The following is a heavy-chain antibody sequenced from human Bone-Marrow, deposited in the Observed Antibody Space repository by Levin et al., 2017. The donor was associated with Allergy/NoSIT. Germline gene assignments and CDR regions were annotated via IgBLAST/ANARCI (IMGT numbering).Heavy chain of an antibody. Sequence: ASVKVSCKASEYTFTNYYIHWVRQAPGQGLEWMGMINPSDGSTRYAPNFQGRVTMTKDTSTTTVHMDLSSLRSDDTGMFYCAAANPYSFDFWGQGTLVTVSS. CDR1: EYTFTNYY. V-gene: IGHV1-46*01. J-gene: IGHJ4*02. D-gene: IGHD2-15*01. CDR2: INPSDGST. CDR3: AAANPYSFDF.